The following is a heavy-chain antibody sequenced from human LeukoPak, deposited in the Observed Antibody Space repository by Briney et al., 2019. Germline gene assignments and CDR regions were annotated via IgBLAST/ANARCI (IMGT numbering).Heavy chain of an antibody. CDR1: GYTFTGYY. CDR2: ISPNSGGT. J-gene: IGHJ4*02. CDR3: ASPSRGCSSTSCYRPWDY. D-gene: IGHD2-2*01. V-gene: IGHV1-2*02. Sequence: ASVKVSCKASGYTFTGYYMHWVRQAPGQGLEWMGWISPNSGGTNYAQKFQGRVTMTRDTSISTAYMELSRLRSDDTAVYYCASPSRGCSSTSCYRPWDYWGQGTLVTVSS.